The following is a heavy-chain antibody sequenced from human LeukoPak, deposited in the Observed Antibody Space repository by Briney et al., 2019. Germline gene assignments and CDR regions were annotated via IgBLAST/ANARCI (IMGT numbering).Heavy chain of an antibody. CDR3: ARSDYYDSSGYLDY. CDR2: IYTSGST. CDR1: GGSISSYY. D-gene: IGHD3-22*01. J-gene: IGHJ4*02. V-gene: IGHV4-4*07. Sequence: SETLSLTCTVSGGSISSYYWSWIRQPAGKGLEWIGRIYTSGSTNYNPSLKSRVTMSVDTSKNQFSLKLSSVTAADTAVYYCARSDYYDSSGYLDYWGQGTLVTVSS.